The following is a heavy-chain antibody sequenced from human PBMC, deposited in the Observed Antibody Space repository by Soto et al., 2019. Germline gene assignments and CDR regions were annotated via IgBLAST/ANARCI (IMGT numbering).Heavy chain of an antibody. CDR3: ARDPRGFGLYGGYNWFDP. D-gene: IGHD3-10*01. V-gene: IGHV3-30-3*01. Sequence: PGGSLRLSCAASGFTFSSYAMHWVRQAPGKGLEWVAVISYDGSNKYYADSVKGRFTISRDNSKNTLYLQMNSLRAEDTAVYYCARDPRGFGLYGGYNWFDPWGQGTLVTVSS. J-gene: IGHJ5*02. CDR1: GFTFSSYA. CDR2: ISYDGSNK.